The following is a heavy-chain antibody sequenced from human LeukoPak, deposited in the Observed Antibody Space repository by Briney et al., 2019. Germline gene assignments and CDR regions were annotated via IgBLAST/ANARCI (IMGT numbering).Heavy chain of an antibody. D-gene: IGHD2-15*01. Sequence: GGSLRLSCAASGFTFSSYEMNWVRQAPGKGLEWVSYISSSGSTIYYADSVKGRFTISRDDAKNSLYLQMNSLTAEDTAIYSCARPRLEYCSGGSCFDAFDIWGQGTMVTVSS. CDR3: ARPRLEYCSGGSCFDAFDI. CDR1: GFTFSSYE. V-gene: IGHV3-48*03. J-gene: IGHJ3*02. CDR2: ISSSGSTI.